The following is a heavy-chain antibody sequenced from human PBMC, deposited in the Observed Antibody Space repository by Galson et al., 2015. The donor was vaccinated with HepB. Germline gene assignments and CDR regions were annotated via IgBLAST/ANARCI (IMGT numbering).Heavy chain of an antibody. Sequence: SLRLSCAASGFSFSSFGMHWVRQAPGKGLEWVAGTWSDGTKKFYADSVQGRFTISRDNSNNRLYLQMNSLRAEDTAVYYCTRDGSGYRPHSYFDSWGQGTLVTVSS. CDR3: TRDGSGYRPHSYFDS. D-gene: IGHD5-18*01. V-gene: IGHV3-33*01. J-gene: IGHJ4*02. CDR1: GFSFSSFG. CDR2: TWSDGTKK.